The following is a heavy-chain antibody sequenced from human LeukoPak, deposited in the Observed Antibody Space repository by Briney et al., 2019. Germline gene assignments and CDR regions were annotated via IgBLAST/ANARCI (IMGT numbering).Heavy chain of an antibody. CDR1: GDSVSSNSAA. D-gene: IGHD3-10*01. Sequence: SQTLSLTCAISGDSVSSNSAAWNWIRQSPSRGLEWLGRTYYRSKWYNDYAVSVKSRITINPDTSKNQFSLKLSSVTAADTAVYYCARVEAGSDPPFDYWGQGTLVTVSS. J-gene: IGHJ4*02. V-gene: IGHV6-1*01. CDR3: ARVEAGSDPPFDY. CDR2: TYYRSKWYN.